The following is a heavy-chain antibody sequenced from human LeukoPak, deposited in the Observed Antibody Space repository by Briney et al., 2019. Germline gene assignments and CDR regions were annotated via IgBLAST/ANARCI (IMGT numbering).Heavy chain of an antibody. CDR3: ARGGSSGYPGRY. D-gene: IGHD3-22*01. Sequence: SETLSLTCTVSGGSFSSGAYCWSWIRQHPGKGLEWIGYIYYSGSTYYNPSLKSRVTISVDTSKNQFSLKLSSVTAADTAVYYCARGGSSGYPGRYWGQGTLVTVSS. CDR1: GGSFSSGAYC. V-gene: IGHV4-31*03. CDR2: IYYSGST. J-gene: IGHJ4*02.